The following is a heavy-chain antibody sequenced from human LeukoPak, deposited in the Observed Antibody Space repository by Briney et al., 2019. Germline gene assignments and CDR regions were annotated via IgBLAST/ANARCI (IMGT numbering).Heavy chain of an antibody. CDR1: GFTFSTYA. V-gene: IGHV3-23*01. J-gene: IGHJ4*02. Sequence: PGGSLRLSCAASGFTFSTYAMSWVRQVPGKGLEWVSGISDDGGGTYYGDSVKGRFTISRDNSKNTLFLQMSSLRVEDTAMYYCAKEVAAAGIPVFDHWGQGTLVTVSS. CDR3: AKEVAAAGIPVFDH. CDR2: ISDDGGGT. D-gene: IGHD6-13*01.